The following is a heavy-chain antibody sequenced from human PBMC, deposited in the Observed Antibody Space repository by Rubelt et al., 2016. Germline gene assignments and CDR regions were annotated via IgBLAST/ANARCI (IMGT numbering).Heavy chain of an antibody. Sequence: QITLKESGPTLVKPTQSLTLTCTLSGFSLSTGGVAVGWIRQPPGKALEWLALIYWDDGKRYSPSLKSRITITKDTAKSQVVLKMTNIDPVDTATYYCAHRDVVGVATGFDYWGQGTLVTVSS. CDR2: IYWDDGK. J-gene: IGHJ4*02. CDR3: AHRDVVGVATGFDY. V-gene: IGHV2-5*02. D-gene: IGHD1-26*01. CDR1: GFSLSTGGVA.